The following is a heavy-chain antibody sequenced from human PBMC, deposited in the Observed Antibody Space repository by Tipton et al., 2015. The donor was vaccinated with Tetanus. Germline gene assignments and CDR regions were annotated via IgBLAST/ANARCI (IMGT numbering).Heavy chain of an antibody. J-gene: IGHJ4*02. CDR2: MYSGGDT. D-gene: IGHD6-19*01. CDR3: ARDGGSSGWLAY. CDR1: GFIVSSHY. Sequence: SLRLSCVASGFIVSSHYMSWVRQAPGKGLEWVSVMYSGGDTYYVDSVKGRFSISRDNAKNTLYLQMNSLRVEDTAVYYCARDGGSSGWLAYWGQGTLVTVSP. V-gene: IGHV3-53*01.